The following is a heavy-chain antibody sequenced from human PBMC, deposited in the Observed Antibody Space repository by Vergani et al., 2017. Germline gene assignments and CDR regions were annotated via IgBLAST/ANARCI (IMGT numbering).Heavy chain of an antibody. Sequence: EVQLVESGGGLVQPGGSLRLSCAASGFTFSSYSMNWVRQAPGKGLEWVSYISSSSSTIYYADSVKGRFTISRDNAKNSLYLQMNSLRAEDTAVYYCARDGGYCSGGSCRNYYYGMDVWGQGTTVTVSS. D-gene: IGHD2-15*01. CDR1: GFTFSSYS. J-gene: IGHJ6*02. CDR2: ISSSSSTI. CDR3: ARDGGYCSGGSCRNYYYGMDV. V-gene: IGHV3-48*01.